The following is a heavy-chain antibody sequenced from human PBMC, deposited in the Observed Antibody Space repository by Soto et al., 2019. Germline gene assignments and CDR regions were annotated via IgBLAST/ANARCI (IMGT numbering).Heavy chain of an antibody. V-gene: IGHV3-30-3*01. D-gene: IGHD3-22*01. CDR3: ARDRGSGYYSSFDY. CDR2: ISYDGSNK. Sequence: QVQLVESGGGVVQPGRSLRLSCAASGFTFSSYAMHWVRQAPGKGLEWVAVISYDGSNKYYADSVKGRFTISRDNSKNTRYLQMNSLRAEDTAVYYCARDRGSGYYSSFDYWGQGTLVTVSS. J-gene: IGHJ4*02. CDR1: GFTFSSYA.